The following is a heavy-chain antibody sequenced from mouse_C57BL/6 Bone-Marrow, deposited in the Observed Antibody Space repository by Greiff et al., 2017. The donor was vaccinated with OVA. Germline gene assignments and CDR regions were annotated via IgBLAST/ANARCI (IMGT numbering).Heavy chain of an antibody. J-gene: IGHJ3*01. CDR3: ASDAPFSAWFAY. CDR1: GFTFSDFY. D-gene: IGHD3-1*01. V-gene: IGHV7-1*01. Sequence: EVKLVESGGGLVQSGRSLRLSCATSGFTFSDFYMEWVRQAPGKGLEWIAASRNKANDYKTEYSASVKGRFIVSRDTSQSILYLQMNALRAEDTAIYYCASDAPFSAWFAYWGQGTLVTVSA. CDR2: SRNKANDYKT.